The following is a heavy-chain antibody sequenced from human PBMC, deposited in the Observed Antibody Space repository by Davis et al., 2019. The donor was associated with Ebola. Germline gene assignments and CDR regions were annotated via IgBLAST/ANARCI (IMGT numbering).Heavy chain of an antibody. CDR2: IKSKTDGGTT. CDR3: TTVSTVDPWLPYYGMDV. V-gene: IGHV3-15*01. J-gene: IGHJ6*02. D-gene: IGHD4-23*01. CDR1: GFTFSNAW. Sequence: PGGSLRLSCAASGFTFSNAWMSWVRQAPGKGLEWVGRIKSKTDGGTTDYAAPVKGRFTISRDDSKNTLYLQMNSLKTEDTAVYYCTTVSTVDPWLPYYGMDVWGQGTTVTVSS.